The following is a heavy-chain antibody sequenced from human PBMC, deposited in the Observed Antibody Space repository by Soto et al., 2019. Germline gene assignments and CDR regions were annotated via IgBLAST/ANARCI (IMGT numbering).Heavy chain of an antibody. CDR1: GDSIRSYY. CDR2: IYYSGYT. V-gene: IGHV4-59*01. J-gene: IGHJ4*02. Sequence: SETLSLTCTASGDSIRSYYWSWIRQPPGKGLEWIGYIYYSGYTSYNPSLKSRVTISVDTSKNQFSLKLNSVTAADTAVYYCARCLSVNYTSRPEEQYYFDAWGKGNLVTVS. D-gene: IGHD1-7*01. CDR3: ARCLSVNYTSRPEEQYYFDA.